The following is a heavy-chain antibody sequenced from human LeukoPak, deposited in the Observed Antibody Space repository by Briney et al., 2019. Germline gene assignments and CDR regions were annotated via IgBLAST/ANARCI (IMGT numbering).Heavy chain of an antibody. Sequence: KPSETLPLTCTVSGGSISSNSYYWGWIRQPPGKGLEWIGTIYYSGTTYCNPSLKSRVTISVDTSNNQFSLRLSSVTAADTAVCYCARVPPFLWFGESRTFYGMDVWGQGTTVTVSS. CDR3: ARVPPFLWFGESRTFYGMDV. CDR2: IYYSGTT. D-gene: IGHD3-10*01. V-gene: IGHV4-39*01. CDR1: GGSISSNSYY. J-gene: IGHJ6*02.